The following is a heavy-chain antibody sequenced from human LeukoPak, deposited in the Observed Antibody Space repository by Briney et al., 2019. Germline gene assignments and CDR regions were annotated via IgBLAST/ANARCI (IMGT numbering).Heavy chain of an antibody. V-gene: IGHV3-20*04. J-gene: IGHJ4*02. CDR3: ASASGVYPAPGDY. Sequence: GGSLRLSCAASGFIFDDYGMSWVRQAPGKGLEWASGINWNGGSTGYADSVKGRFTISRDNAKNSLYLQMNSLRAEDTALYYCASASGVYPAPGDYWGQGTLVTVSS. CDR2: INWNGGST. D-gene: IGHD3-10*01. CDR1: GFIFDDYG.